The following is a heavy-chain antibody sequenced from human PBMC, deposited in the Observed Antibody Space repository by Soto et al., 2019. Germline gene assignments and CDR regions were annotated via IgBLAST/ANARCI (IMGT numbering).Heavy chain of an antibody. CDR1: GFTFSSYW. V-gene: IGHV3-7*01. Sequence: LGGSLRLSCAASGFTFSSYWMSWVRQAPGKGLEWVANIKQDGSEKYYVDSVKGQFTISRDNAKNSLYLQMNSLRAEDTAVYYCARVLCEEQLGLLAGLYYHQYYLAVWGQGTTVTVSS. D-gene: IGHD6-13*01. CDR2: IKQDGSEK. J-gene: IGHJ6*03. CDR3: ARVLCEEQLGLLAGLYYHQYYLAV.